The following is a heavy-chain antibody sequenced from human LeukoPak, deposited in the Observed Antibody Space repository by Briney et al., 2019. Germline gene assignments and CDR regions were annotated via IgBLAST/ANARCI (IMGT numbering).Heavy chain of an antibody. Sequence: GGSLRLSCAASGFAFSSYWMHWVRQAPGKGLGWVSRINSDGSSTTYADSVKGRFTISRDNATNPLYLQMSSLRAEDTAVYYCARVFWYDSSFDYWGQGTLVTVSS. J-gene: IGHJ4*02. D-gene: IGHD3-22*01. CDR1: GFAFSSYW. CDR3: ARVFWYDSSFDY. V-gene: IGHV3-74*01. CDR2: INSDGSST.